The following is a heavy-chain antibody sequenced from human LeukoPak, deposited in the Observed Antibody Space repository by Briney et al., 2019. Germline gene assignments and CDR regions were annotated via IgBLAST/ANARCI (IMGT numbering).Heavy chain of an antibody. D-gene: IGHD6-6*01. CDR1: GFTFSSYA. Sequence: PGGSLRLSCAASGFTFSSYAMHWVRQAPGKGLEWVAVISYDGSNKYYADSVRGRFTISRDNAKNSLYLQMNSLRAEDTAVYYCAREYSSSHSYYFDYWGQGTLVTVSS. J-gene: IGHJ4*02. V-gene: IGHV3-30-3*01. CDR3: AREYSSSHSYYFDY. CDR2: ISYDGSNK.